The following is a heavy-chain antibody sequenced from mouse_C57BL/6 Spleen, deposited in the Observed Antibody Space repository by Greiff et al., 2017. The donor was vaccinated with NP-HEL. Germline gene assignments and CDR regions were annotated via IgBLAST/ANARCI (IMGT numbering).Heavy chain of an antibody. CDR3: ARGVDGYPDY. CDR2: IWGGGST. CDR1: GFSLTSYG. V-gene: IGHV2-2*01. D-gene: IGHD2-3*01. J-gene: IGHJ2*01. Sequence: QVQLKESGPGLVQPSQSLSITCTVSGFSLTSYGVHWVRQSPGKGLEWLGVIWGGGSTDYNAAFISRLSISKDNSKSQVFFKMNSLQADDTAIYYCARGVDGYPDYWGQGTTLTVSS.